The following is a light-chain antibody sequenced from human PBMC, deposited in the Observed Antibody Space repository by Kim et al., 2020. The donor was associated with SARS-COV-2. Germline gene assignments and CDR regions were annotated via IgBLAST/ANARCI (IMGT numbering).Light chain of an antibody. V-gene: IGLV3-21*04. CDR3: QVWDISSVV. CDR2: YDS. CDR1: NIGSKS. J-gene: IGLJ2*01. Sequence: SVAPGKTARITCGGNNIGSKSVHWYQQKPGQAPVLVIYYDSDRPSGIPERFSGSNSGNTATLTISRVEAGDEADYYCQVWDISSVVFGGGTQLTVL.